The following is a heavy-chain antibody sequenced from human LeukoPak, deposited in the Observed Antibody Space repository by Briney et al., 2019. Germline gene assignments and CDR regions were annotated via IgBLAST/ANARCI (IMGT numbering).Heavy chain of an antibody. V-gene: IGHV1-8*01. J-gene: IGHJ6*03. D-gene: IGHD2-2*01. CDR1: GDTFTTYD. CDR3: ARGRPPGYCSSTSCYRYYMDV. CDR2: MNPNSGNT. Sequence: ASVKVSCKASGDTFTTYDINWVRQATGQGLEWLGWMNPNSGNTDYAQKFQGRVTMTRDTSINTAYMEVGSLRSEDSAVYYCARGRPPGYCSSTSCYRYYMDVWGKGTTVTVSS.